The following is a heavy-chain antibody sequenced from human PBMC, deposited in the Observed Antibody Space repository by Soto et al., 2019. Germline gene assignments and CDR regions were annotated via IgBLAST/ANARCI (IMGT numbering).Heavy chain of an antibody. D-gene: IGHD6-13*01. CDR1: GCTFGDYA. Sequence: GGSRRLSCTASGCTFGDYAMSWFRQAPGKGLEWVGFIRSKAYGGTTEYAASVKGRFTISRDDSKSIAYLQMNSLKTEDTAVYYCTTYSSSWYGWFDPWGQGTLVTVSS. V-gene: IGHV3-49*03. J-gene: IGHJ5*02. CDR3: TTYSSSWYGWFDP. CDR2: IRSKAYGGTT.